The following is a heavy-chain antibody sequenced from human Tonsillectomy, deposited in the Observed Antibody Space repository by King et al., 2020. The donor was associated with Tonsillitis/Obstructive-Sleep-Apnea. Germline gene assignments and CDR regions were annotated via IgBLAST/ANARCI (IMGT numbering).Heavy chain of an antibody. V-gene: IGHV4-34*01. CDR2: INHSGST. D-gene: IGHD2-2*01. CDR1: GGSFRGYY. Sequence: VQRQQWGAGLLKPSETLSLTCAVYGGSFRGYYWSWIRQPPGKGLEWIGEINHSGSTNYNPSLKSEVTISVDTSKNQFFLKLSSVTAADTAVYYCAREYCSRTSCSPPDWFDPWGQGTLVTGSS. CDR3: AREYCSRTSCSPPDWFDP. J-gene: IGHJ5*02.